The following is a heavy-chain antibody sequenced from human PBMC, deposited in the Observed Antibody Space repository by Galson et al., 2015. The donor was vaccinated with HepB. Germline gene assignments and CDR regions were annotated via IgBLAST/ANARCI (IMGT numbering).Heavy chain of an antibody. CDR1: GGSFSGYY. J-gene: IGHJ5*02. CDR2: INHSGST. D-gene: IGHD6-13*01. Sequence: TLSLTCAVYGGSFSGYYWSWIRQPPGKGLEWIGEINHSGSTNYNPSLKSRVTISVDTSKNQFSLKLSSVTAADTAVYYCARGFQAAAGSNWFDPWGQGTLVTVSS. V-gene: IGHV4-34*01. CDR3: ARGFQAAAGSNWFDP.